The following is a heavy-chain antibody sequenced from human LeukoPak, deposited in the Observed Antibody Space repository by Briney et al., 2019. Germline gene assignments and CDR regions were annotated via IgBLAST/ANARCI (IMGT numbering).Heavy chain of an antibody. V-gene: IGHV1-24*01. CDR3: TTRSGDFWSGFVN. Sequence: ASVTVSCKVSGNSLSELSIQWVRQAPGKGLECVGGFDPEEAKMVYAQNFQGRVTMTEDTSTQTAYMELSGLTSCDTAVYYCTTRSGDFWSGFVNWGQGTLVTVSS. CDR2: FDPEEAKM. J-gene: IGHJ4*02. CDR1: GNSLSELS. D-gene: IGHD3-3*01.